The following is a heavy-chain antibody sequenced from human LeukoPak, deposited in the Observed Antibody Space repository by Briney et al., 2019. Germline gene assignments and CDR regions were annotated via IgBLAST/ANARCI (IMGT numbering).Heavy chain of an antibody. CDR3: ARDRPYSGSYFDWFDP. Sequence: ASVKVSRKASGYTFTSYGISWVRQAPGQGLEWMGRISAYNGNTNYAQKLQGRVTMTTDTSTSTAYMELRSLRSDNTAVYYCARDRPYSGSYFDWFDPWGQGTLVTVSS. V-gene: IGHV1-18*01. CDR2: ISAYNGNT. D-gene: IGHD1-26*01. J-gene: IGHJ5*02. CDR1: GYTFTSYG.